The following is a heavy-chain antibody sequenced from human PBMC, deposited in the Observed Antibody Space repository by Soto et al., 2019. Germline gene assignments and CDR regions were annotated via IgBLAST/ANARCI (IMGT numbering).Heavy chain of an antibody. V-gene: IGHV1-69*13. CDR3: ARYGSGSFNSDYYYYGMDV. CDR1: GGTFSSYA. CDR2: IIPIFGTA. Sequence: ASVKVSCKASGGTFSSYAISWVRQAPGQGLEWMGGIIPIFGTANYAQKFQGRVTITADESTSTAYMELSSLRSEDTAVYYCARYGSGSFNSDYYYYGMDVWGQGTTVTVSS. D-gene: IGHD3-10*01. J-gene: IGHJ6*02.